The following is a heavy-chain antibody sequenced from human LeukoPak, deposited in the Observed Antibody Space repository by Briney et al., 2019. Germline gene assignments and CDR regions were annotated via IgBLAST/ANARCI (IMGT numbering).Heavy chain of an antibody. V-gene: IGHV3-7*01. Sequence: GGSLRLSCAASGFPFSNYWMSWVRQAPGRGLEWVANMKEDGGEINYVDSVKGRFTISRDNAKNSLYLHMNSLRVDDTAVYYCARDRGYSTFDNWGQGTLVTVSS. D-gene: IGHD4-23*01. CDR3: ARDRGYSTFDN. J-gene: IGHJ5*02. CDR1: GFPFSNYW. CDR2: MKEDGGEI.